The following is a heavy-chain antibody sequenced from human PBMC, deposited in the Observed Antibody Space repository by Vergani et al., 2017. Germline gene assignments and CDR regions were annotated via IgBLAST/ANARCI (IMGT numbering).Heavy chain of an antibody. D-gene: IGHD2-2*01. CDR2: ISSSSSYI. V-gene: IGHV3-21*04. CDR3: ARREIVVVPAAKGKYYYYYMDG. J-gene: IGHJ6*03. CDR1: GFTFSSYS. Sequence: EVQLVESGGGLVKPGGSLRLSCAASGFTFSSYSMNWVRQAPGKGLEWVSSISSSSSYIYYADSVKGRFTISRDNAKNSLYLQMNSLRAEDTAVYYCARREIVVVPAAKGKYYYYYMDGWGKGTTVTVSS.